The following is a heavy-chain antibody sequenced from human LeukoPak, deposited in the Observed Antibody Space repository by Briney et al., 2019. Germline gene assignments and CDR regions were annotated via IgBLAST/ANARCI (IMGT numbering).Heavy chain of an antibody. CDR2: IIPILDIA. J-gene: IGHJ4*02. Sequence: SVKVSCKASGGTFSSYAISWVRQAPGQGLEWMGGIIPILDIADYTQNFQGRVTITADKSTSTAYMELSNLRSEDAAVYYSARGDITGTSPDWGQGTLVTVSS. D-gene: IGHD1-20*01. CDR3: ARGDITGTSPD. V-gene: IGHV1-69*10. CDR1: GGTFSSYA.